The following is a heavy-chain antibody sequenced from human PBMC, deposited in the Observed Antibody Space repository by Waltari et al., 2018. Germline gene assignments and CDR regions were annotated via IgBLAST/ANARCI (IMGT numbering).Heavy chain of an antibody. Sequence: EVQLVQSGAEVKKPGATVKISCKVSGYTFTDYYMHWVQQANGKGLEWMGCGEPEDGETTYPEKSQGRVTITADKATDTAYIELSSLRTEDRAVYYCARGYSYGYGYFDYWGQGTLVTVSS. CDR2: GEPEDGET. CDR1: GYTFTDYY. D-gene: IGHD5-18*01. V-gene: IGHV1-69-2*01. J-gene: IGHJ4*02. CDR3: ARGYSYGYGYFDY.